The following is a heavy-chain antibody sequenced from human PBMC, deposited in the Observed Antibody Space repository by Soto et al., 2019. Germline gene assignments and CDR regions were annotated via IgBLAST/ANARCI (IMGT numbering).Heavy chain of an antibody. D-gene: IGHD3-10*01. Sequence: PGGSLRLSCAASGFTFSSYSVNWVRQAPGKGLEWVSYISSGSKTIYYADSVKGRFTVSRDNAKNSQYLQMNSLTDEDTAVYYCAREDILGVRSFDYWGRGTLVTVS. V-gene: IGHV3-48*02. J-gene: IGHJ4*02. CDR3: AREDILGVRSFDY. CDR2: ISSGSKTI. CDR1: GFTFSSYS.